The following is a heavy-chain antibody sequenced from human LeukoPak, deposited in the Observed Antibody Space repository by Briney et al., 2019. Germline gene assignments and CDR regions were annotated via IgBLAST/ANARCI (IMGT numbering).Heavy chain of an antibody. D-gene: IGHD3-16*01. V-gene: IGHV3-30-3*01. J-gene: IGHJ4*02. CDR3: ARVVESNYYDDLWGISRSGPFDY. CDR1: GFSFSGYS. CDR2: ASYGGASE. Sequence: GGSLRLSCAGSGFSFSGYSMNWVRQAPGEGLEWVAFASYGGASEDYADSVKGRFSFSRDDSKDTLYLQMNRLRREDTAVYYCARVVESNYYDDLWGISRSGPFDYWGQGSLVTVPS.